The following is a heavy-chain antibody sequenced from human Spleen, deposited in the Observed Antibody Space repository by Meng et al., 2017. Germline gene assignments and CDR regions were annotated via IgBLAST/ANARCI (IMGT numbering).Heavy chain of an antibody. CDR1: GFTFSSYA. CDR2: ISDNGSNK. CDR3: AKVGYYDSSNYYAYFQP. D-gene: IGHD3-22*01. V-gene: IGHV3-30*04. J-gene: IGHJ1*01. Sequence: GESLKISCAASGFTFSSYAIHWVRQTPGKGLEWVAAISDNGSNKHYADSVKGRFTISRGNSKNTLYVQMNSLRAEDTAVYYCAKVGYYDSSNYYAYFQPWGQGTLVTVSS.